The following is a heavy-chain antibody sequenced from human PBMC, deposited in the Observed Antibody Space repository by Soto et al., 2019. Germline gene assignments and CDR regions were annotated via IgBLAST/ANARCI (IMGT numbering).Heavy chain of an antibody. CDR1: GGTFSSYT. CDR2: IIPILGIA. J-gene: IGHJ6*02. D-gene: IGHD3-9*01. CDR3: ASGLRYFDWADYYGMDV. V-gene: IGHV1-69*02. Sequence: QVQLVQSGAEVKKPGSSVKVSCKASGGTFSSYTISWVRQAPGQGLEWMGRIIPILGIANYAQKFQGRVKITADKSTSTAYMELSSLRSEDTAVYYCASGLRYFDWADYYGMDVWGQGTTVTVSS.